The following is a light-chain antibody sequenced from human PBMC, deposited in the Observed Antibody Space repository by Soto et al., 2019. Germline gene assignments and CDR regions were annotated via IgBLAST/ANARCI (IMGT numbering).Light chain of an antibody. Sequence: DIVLTQSPLSLPVTPGEPASISCRSSQSLLHRNGYNHLDWYLQKPGQSPQLLIYLGSNRASGVPDRFSGSGSGTDFTLKISRVEAEDVGIYYCMQALQTTISFGGGTKWIS. J-gene: IGKJ4*01. CDR3: MQALQTTIS. CDR1: QSLLHRNGYNH. V-gene: IGKV2-28*01. CDR2: LGS.